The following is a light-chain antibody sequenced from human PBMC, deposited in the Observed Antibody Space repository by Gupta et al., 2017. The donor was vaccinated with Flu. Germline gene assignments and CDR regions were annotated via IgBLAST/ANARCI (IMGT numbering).Light chain of an antibody. CDR1: QFVSRTN. V-gene: IGKV3-20*01. J-gene: IGKJ1*01. CDR2: GAS. Sequence: EIVLTQSPATLSLSPGEKAALSCRASQFVSRTNVAWYQQKPGQPPRLLSYGASSRATGTPDRVGGSGSGTDGTLSISSLEPEDFAVYYGQHYGRSPLTFGQGTKV. CDR3: QHYGRSPLT.